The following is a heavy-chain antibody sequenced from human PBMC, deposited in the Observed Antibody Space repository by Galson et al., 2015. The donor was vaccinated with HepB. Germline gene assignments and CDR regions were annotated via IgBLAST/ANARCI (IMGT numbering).Heavy chain of an antibody. CDR3: VKDEGVGRFDP. CDR2: VTWDGAVR. J-gene: IGHJ5*02. CDR1: GFTFDDYT. Sequence: LRLSCAASGFTFDDYTMHWVRQAPGKGLEWICLVTWDGAVRRCVDSVRGRFTISRDNSNSSLYLHMSSVTIDDTALYYCVKDEGVGRFDPWGQGTLVTVAS. V-gene: IGHV3-43*01. D-gene: IGHD2-8*01.